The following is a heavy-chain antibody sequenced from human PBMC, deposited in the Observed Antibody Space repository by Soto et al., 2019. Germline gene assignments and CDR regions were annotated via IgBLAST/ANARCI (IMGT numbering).Heavy chain of an antibody. V-gene: IGHV1-8*01. Sequence: GASVKVSCKASGYTFTNFDINWVRQTTGQGLEWMGWMNPNSGNTGYAQKLQGRVTMTRDNAINTAYMELSSLTSEDTALYYCARPLEFQMAAFRRYYYYAFDVWGQGTTVTVSS. CDR1: GYTFTNFD. CDR3: ARPLEFQMAAFRRYYYYAFDV. CDR2: MNPNSGNT. D-gene: IGHD3-3*02. J-gene: IGHJ6*02.